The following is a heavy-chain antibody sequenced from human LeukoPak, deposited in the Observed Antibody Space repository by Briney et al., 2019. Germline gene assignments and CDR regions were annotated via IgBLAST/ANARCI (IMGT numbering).Heavy chain of an antibody. V-gene: IGHV1-18*01. CDR2: ISTYDGNT. Sequence: ASMKVSCKASGYTFISYGVTWVRQAPGQGLEWMGWISTYDGNTSYAQSLQGRVTMTTDTSTSTAYMELRSLRSDDTAVYYCARSMVAHYYFDYWGQGTLVTVSS. D-gene: IGHD5-12*01. J-gene: IGHJ4*02. CDR1: GYTFISYG. CDR3: ARSMVAHYYFDY.